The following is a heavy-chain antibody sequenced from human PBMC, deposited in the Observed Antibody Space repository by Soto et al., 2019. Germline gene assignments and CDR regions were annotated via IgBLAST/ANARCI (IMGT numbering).Heavy chain of an antibody. Sequence: EVQLLESGGGLVQPGGSLRLSCAASGFTFSSYAMSWVRQAPGKGLEWVSAISGSGGSTYYADSVKGRFNISRDNSKNTLYVQMNSLRAEDTAVYYCARDGYSYGNPYNFDYWGQGTLVTVSS. CDR2: ISGSGGST. CDR3: ARDGYSYGNPYNFDY. J-gene: IGHJ4*02. V-gene: IGHV3-23*01. D-gene: IGHD5-18*01. CDR1: GFTFSSYA.